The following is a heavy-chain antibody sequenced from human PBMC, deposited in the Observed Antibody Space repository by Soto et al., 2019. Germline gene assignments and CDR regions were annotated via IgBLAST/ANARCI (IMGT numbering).Heavy chain of an antibody. D-gene: IGHD3-9*01. Sequence: PSETLSLTCTVSGGSISSSSYYWGWIRQPPGKGLEWIGSIYYSGSTYYNPSLKSRVTISVDTSKNQLSLKLSSVTAADTAVYYCARLGILTGRPVYNWFDPWGQGTLVTVSS. CDR1: GGSISSSSYY. V-gene: IGHV4-39*01. CDR3: ARLGILTGRPVYNWFDP. J-gene: IGHJ5*02. CDR2: IYYSGST.